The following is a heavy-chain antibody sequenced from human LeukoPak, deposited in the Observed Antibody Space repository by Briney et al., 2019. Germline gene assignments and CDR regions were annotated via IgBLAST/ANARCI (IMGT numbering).Heavy chain of an antibody. CDR1: GGSISSSSYY. D-gene: IGHD3-22*01. J-gene: IGHJ4*02. CDR3: ARDGVNYYDISGYDI. Sequence: RASETLSLTCTVSGGSISSSSYYWGWIRQPPGKGLEWIGSIYYSGSTYYNPSLKSRVTISVDTSKNQFSLKLSSVTAADTAVYYCARDGVNYYDISGYDIWGRGTLVTVSS. CDR2: IYYSGST. V-gene: IGHV4-39*07.